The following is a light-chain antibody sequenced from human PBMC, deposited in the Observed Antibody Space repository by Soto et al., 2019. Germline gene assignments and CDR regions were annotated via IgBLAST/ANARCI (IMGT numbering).Light chain of an antibody. CDR3: EQYGSSPRT. CDR2: GAS. Sequence: EIVLTQSPGTLSLSPGERATLSCRASQSVSSSYLAWYQQKPGQAPRLLIYGASSRATGIPDRFSGSGSGTDFTLIISSMEPEDFAVYYCEQYGSSPRTFGKGTKVDIK. V-gene: IGKV3-20*01. J-gene: IGKJ1*01. CDR1: QSVSSSY.